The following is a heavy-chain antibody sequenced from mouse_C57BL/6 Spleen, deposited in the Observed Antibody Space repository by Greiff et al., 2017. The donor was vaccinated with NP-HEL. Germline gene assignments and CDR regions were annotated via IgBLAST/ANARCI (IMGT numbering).Heavy chain of an antibody. V-gene: IGHV1-26*01. CDR3: ARWSTAAPFAY. D-gene: IGHD5-1*01. Sequence: EVQLQQSGPELVKPGASVKISCKASGYTLTDYYMNRVKQSHGKSLQRIGDINPNNGGTISNQKFKGKATLIVDKSSSTAYMELRSLTSVDAAVLYCARWSTAAPFAYWGKGTLVNVAA. J-gene: IGHJ3*01. CDR1: GYTLTDYY. CDR2: INPNNGGT.